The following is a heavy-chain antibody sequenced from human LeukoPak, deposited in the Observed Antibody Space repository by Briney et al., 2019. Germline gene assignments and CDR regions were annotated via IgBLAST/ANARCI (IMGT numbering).Heavy chain of an antibody. V-gene: IGHV4-38-2*01. CDR2: IYHSGST. CDR3: ARRSIAGVAETIDY. D-gene: IGHD6-13*01. J-gene: IGHJ4*02. CDR1: GYSISSGYY. Sequence: SETLSLTCAVSGYSISSGYYWGWIRQPPGKGLEWIGSIYHSGSTYYNPSLKSRVTISVDTCKNQFSLKLSSVTAADTAVYYCARRSIAGVAETIDYWGQGTLVTVSS.